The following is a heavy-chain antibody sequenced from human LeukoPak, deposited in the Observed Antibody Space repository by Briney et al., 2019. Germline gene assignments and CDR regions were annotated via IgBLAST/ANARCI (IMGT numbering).Heavy chain of an antibody. V-gene: IGHV3-21*01. CDR2: ISSSSSYI. J-gene: IGHJ4*02. CDR1: GFTFSSYS. D-gene: IGHD4-11*01. CDR3: ARSAWADYSNHGGGN. Sequence: GGSLRLSCAASGFTFSSYSMNWVRQAPGKGLEWVSSISSSSSYIYYADSVKGRFTISRDNAKNSLYLQMNSLRAEDTAVYYCARSAWADYSNHGGGNWGQGTLVTVSS.